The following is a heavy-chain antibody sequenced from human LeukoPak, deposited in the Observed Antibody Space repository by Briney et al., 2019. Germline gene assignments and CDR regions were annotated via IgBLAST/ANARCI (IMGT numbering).Heavy chain of an antibody. V-gene: IGHV3-23*01. D-gene: IGHD3-9*01. CDR3: AKDGDYDILTGSTPFDY. CDR2: ISGSGGST. J-gene: IGHJ4*02. Sequence: GGSLRLSCAASGFTFSSYAMSWVRQAPGKGLGWVSAISGSGGSTYYADSVKGRFTISRDNSKNTLYLQMNSLRAEDTAVYYCAKDGDYDILTGSTPFDYWGQGTLVTVSS. CDR1: GFTFSSYA.